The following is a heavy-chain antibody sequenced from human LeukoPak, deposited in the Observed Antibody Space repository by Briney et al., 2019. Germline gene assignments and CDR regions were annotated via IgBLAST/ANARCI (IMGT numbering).Heavy chain of an antibody. CDR2: ISYVGSKE. Sequence: GGSLRLSCAASGLIFRSYGMHGVRQAPGKGLEGVAVISYVGSKEKYLDSVKGRFTISRDNSKNTVYLQMNRLSPEDTAVYYCAKEHQVVTFDHWGQGTLVTVSS. CDR1: GLIFRSYG. D-gene: IGHD2-15*01. V-gene: IGHV3-30*18. CDR3: AKEHQVVTFDH. J-gene: IGHJ4*02.